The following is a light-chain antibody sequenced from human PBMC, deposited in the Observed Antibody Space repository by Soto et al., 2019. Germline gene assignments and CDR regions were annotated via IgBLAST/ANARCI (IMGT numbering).Light chain of an antibody. CDR2: EVS. J-gene: IGLJ1*01. CDR1: SSDGGGYNS. Sequence: QSVLTQPASVSGSPGQSISISCTGTSSDGGGYNSVSWYQQHPGKAPKLMIYEVSNRPSGVSNRFSGSKSGNTASLTISGLQAEDEADYYCSSYTTSSTLLYVFGTGPKLTVL. CDR3: SSYTTSSTLLYV. V-gene: IGLV2-14*01.